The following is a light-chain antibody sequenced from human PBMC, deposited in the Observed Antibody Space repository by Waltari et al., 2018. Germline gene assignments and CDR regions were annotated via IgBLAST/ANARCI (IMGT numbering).Light chain of an antibody. J-gene: IGKJ1*01. CDR1: QSLFLTFTNKNY. V-gene: IGKV4-1*01. Sequence: DIVMTQSPDSLAVSLGEGATINCKSSQSLFLTFTNKNYLAWYQQKPGQPPKLLSYLASFRESGVPGRVSGGGSGTAFTLTISSLQAEDVAVYYCQQYYDTPPWTFGQGTKVEIK. CDR3: QQYYDTPPWT. CDR2: LAS.